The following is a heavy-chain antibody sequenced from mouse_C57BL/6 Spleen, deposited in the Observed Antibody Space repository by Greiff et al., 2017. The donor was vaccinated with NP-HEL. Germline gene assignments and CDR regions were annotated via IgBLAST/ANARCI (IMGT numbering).Heavy chain of an antibody. J-gene: IGHJ2*01. CDR2: IFPGSGST. CDR1: GYTFPSHW. D-gene: IGHD4-1*01. V-gene: IGHV1-56*01. Sequence: VQLQQSGPELVRPGASVKISCKAPGYTFPSHWMQWVRQRTGQGLEWIGEIFPGSGSTYYNEKFKGKATLTVDTSSSTAYMQLSSLTSEDSAVYFYARAGTEDFDYWGQGTTLTVSS. CDR3: ARAGTEDFDY.